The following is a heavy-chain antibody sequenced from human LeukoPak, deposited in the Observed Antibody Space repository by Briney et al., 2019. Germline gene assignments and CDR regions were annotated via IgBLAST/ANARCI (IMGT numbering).Heavy chain of an antibody. V-gene: IGHV4-59*08. CDR3: ARQMITVSHDAFDI. CDR1: GGSISSHY. Sequence: KPSETLSLTCTVSGGSISSHYWGWIRQPPGKGLEWIGYVCDSGRATYKPSLKSRVTVSVDPSKNQFSLKLSSVTASDTAVYYCARQMITVSHDAFDIWGQGTMVTVSS. D-gene: IGHD3-16*01. CDR2: VCDSGRA. J-gene: IGHJ3*02.